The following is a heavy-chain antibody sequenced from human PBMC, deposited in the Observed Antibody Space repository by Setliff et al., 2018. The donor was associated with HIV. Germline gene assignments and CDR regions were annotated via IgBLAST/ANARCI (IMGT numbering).Heavy chain of an antibody. V-gene: IGHV4-34*01. CDR1: GGSFSGYY. D-gene: IGHD3-22*01. J-gene: IGHJ4*02. Sequence: PSETLSLTCAVYGGSFSGYYWSWIRQPPGKGLEWIGEINHTGSTNYNPSLKSRVTISVDTSKNQFSLKLTPVTAADTAVYYCASRYYYDTSGYYYFDYWGQGTLVTVSS. CDR3: ASRYYYDTSGYYYFDY. CDR2: INHTGST.